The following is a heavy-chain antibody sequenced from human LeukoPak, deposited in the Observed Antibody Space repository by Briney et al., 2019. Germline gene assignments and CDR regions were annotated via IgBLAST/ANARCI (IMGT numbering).Heavy chain of an antibody. D-gene: IGHD6-13*01. CDR1: GFTFSSYW. V-gene: IGHV3-7*01. Sequence: GGSLRLSCAASGFTFSSYWMSWLRQAPGKGLEWVANIKQDGSEKYYVDSVEGRFTISRDNAENSLSLQMNSLRAEDTAVYYCARADSYSWYGSWGQGTLVTVSS. CDR3: ARADSYSWYGS. CDR2: IKQDGSEK. J-gene: IGHJ4*02.